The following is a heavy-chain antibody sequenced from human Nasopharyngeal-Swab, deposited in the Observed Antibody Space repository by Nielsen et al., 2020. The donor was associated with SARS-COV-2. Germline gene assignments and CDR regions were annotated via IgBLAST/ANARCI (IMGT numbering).Heavy chain of an antibody. V-gene: IGHV1-18*01. D-gene: IGHD4-11*01. CDR3: AMEGPGPPMTTVTPYFDY. Sequence: ASVKVSCKASGYIFTSYDISWVRQARGQGLEWMGWIGAYNGNTNYAQKFQDRVTMTTDTSTSTVYMELRSLRSDDTAVYYCAMEGPGPPMTTVTPYFDYWGQGTQVTVSS. J-gene: IGHJ4*02. CDR1: GYIFTSYD. CDR2: IGAYNGNT.